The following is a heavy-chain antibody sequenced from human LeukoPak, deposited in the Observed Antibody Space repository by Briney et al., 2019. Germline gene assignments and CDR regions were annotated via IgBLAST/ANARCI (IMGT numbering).Heavy chain of an antibody. Sequence: SVKVSCKASGGTFSSYAISWVRQAPGQGLEWMGRIIPIHGIANYAQKFQGRVTITADKSTRTAYMELSSMRSEDMAVYCCAREFVVVVAVTQVRWYYGMDVWGQGTTVTVSS. J-gene: IGHJ6*02. CDR3: AREFVVVVAVTQVRWYYGMDV. V-gene: IGHV1-69*04. D-gene: IGHD2-15*01. CDR2: IIPIHGIA. CDR1: GGTFSSYA.